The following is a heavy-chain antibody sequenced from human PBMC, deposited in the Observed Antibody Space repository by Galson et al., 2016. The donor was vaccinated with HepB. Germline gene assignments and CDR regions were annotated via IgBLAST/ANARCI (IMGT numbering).Heavy chain of an antibody. CDR3: ARDYSPTGPTKGYFDAFDI. V-gene: IGHV3-7*03. J-gene: IGHJ3*02. Sequence: SLRLSCAATGFTFNNYWMTWVRQAPGKGLEWVANIKQDGSRKYYVDSVQGRFTISRDNAKNSLYLQMNSLRAEDTAVYYCARDYSPTGPTKGYFDAFDIWGQGTMVTVSS. D-gene: IGHD3-22*01. CDR2: IKQDGSRK. CDR1: GFTFNNYW.